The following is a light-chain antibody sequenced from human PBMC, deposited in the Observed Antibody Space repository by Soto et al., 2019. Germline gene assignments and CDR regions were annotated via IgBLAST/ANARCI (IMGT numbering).Light chain of an antibody. CDR2: DAS. V-gene: IGKV3-11*01. Sequence: EIVLTQSPATLSLSPGERATLSCRASQSVSSYLAWYQQKPGQAPRLLIYDASNRAAGIPARFSGSGSGTEFSLTISSLVPEDFAVYYCQQRSNWPRTFGQGTKLEIK. CDR3: QQRSNWPRT. J-gene: IGKJ2*01. CDR1: QSVSSY.